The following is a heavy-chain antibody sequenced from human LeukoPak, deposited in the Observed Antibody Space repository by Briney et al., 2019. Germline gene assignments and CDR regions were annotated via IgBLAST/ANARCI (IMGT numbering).Heavy chain of an antibody. V-gene: IGHV1-69*04. J-gene: IGHJ6*02. Sequence: ASVKVSCKASGGTFSSYAISWVRQAPGQGLEWMGRIIPILGIANYAQKFQGRVTITADKSTSTAYMELSSLRSEDAAVYYCASQGRRAGEVKSRYFDWQTYGMDVWGQGTTVTVSS. CDR1: GGTFSSYA. CDR3: ASQGRRAGEVKSRYFDWQTYGMDV. CDR2: IIPILGIA. D-gene: IGHD3-9*01.